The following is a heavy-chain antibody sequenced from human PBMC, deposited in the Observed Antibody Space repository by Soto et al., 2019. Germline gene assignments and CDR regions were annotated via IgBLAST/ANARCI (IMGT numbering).Heavy chain of an antibody. J-gene: IGHJ5*02. D-gene: IGHD6-19*01. V-gene: IGHV4-59*11. CDR3: AKNVAVAGFCLDP. CDR2: IYHSGGT. CDR1: GDSISSHY. Sequence: SETLSLTCTVSGDSISSHYWSWIRQPPGKGLEWIGHIYHSGGTRYSPSLRSRVTISVDTSKNQFSLKLRSVTAADTAVYYCAKNVAVAGFCLDPWGQGILVTVS.